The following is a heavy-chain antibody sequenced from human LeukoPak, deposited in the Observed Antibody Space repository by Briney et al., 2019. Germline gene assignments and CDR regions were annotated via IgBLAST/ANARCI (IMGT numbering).Heavy chain of an antibody. D-gene: IGHD3-10*01. J-gene: IGHJ4*02. V-gene: IGHV1-69*13. CDR2: IIPIFGSA. CDR1: GGTFSSYS. Sequence: SVKVSCKASGGTFSSYSITWVRQAPGQGLEWMGGIIPIFGSANYAQKFQGRVTITADESTSTAYMELSSLRSEDTAVYYCARAVFGGGDYWGQGTLVTVSS. CDR3: ARAVFGGGDY.